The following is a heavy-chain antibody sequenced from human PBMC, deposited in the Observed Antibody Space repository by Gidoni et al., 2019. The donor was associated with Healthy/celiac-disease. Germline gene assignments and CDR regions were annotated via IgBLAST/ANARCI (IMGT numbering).Heavy chain of an antibody. Sequence: QVQLVESGGGVVQPGRSLRLSCAASGFTFSSYAMHWVRQAPGKGLEWVAVISYDGSNKYYADSVKGRFTISRDNSKNTLYLQMNSLRAEDTAVYYCARGSKGDYDFWSTPFDYWGQGTLVTVSS. CDR3: ARGSKGDYDFWSTPFDY. V-gene: IGHV3-30-3*01. J-gene: IGHJ4*02. D-gene: IGHD3-3*01. CDR1: GFTFSSYA. CDR2: ISYDGSNK.